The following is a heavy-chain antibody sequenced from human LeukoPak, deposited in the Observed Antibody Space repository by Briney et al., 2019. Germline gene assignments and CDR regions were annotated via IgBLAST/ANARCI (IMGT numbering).Heavy chain of an antibody. CDR2: MNPKSGNT. CDR3: TRGLSMARDLIFWFDP. CDR1: GYTFTSYD. J-gene: IGHJ5*02. Sequence: GASVKVSCKASGYTFTSYDINWVRQVTGQGLECMGWMNPKSGNTGYAQSFQGRVTMTRNTSITTAYMELTSLRSEDTAVYYCTRGLSMARDLIFWFDPWGQGTQVTVPS. D-gene: IGHD3-10*01. V-gene: IGHV1-8*02.